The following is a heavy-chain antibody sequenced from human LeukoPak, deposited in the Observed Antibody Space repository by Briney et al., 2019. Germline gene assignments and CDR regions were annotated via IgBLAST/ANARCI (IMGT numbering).Heavy chain of an antibody. CDR3: ARGVSWFGVLDY. J-gene: IGHJ4*02. D-gene: IGHD3-10*01. Sequence: SETLSLTCTVSGGSVSSGSYYWSWIRQPPGKGLEWIGYIYYSGSTDYNPSLKSRVTISVDTSKNQFSLKLSSVTAADTAVYYCARGVSWFGVLDYWGQGTLVTVSS. V-gene: IGHV4-61*01. CDR1: GGSVSSGSYY. CDR2: IYYSGST.